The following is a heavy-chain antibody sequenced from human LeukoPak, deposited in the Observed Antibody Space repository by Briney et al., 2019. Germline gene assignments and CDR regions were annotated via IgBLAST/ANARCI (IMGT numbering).Heavy chain of an antibody. CDR3: AREGRSSSLDY. CDR2: MNPNSGAT. V-gene: IGHV1-8*01. D-gene: IGHD6-6*01. Sequence: ASVKVSCKTSGYTFSNNDINWVRQPPGQGLEWMGWMNPNSGATGYAQKFQGRVTMTRDTSISTAYMELGSLRSEDTAVYYCAREGRSSSLDYWGQGTLVTVSS. CDR1: GYTFSNND. J-gene: IGHJ4*02.